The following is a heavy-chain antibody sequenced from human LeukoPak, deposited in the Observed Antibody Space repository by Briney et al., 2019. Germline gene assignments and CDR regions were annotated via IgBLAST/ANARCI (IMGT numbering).Heavy chain of an antibody. CDR1: GFTFSSYA. Sequence: QPGRSLRLACAASGFTFSSYAMFWVRQAPGKGLEWVTITSKDGSDTFYADSVKGRFTISRDNSKNTLYLQLNSLTTEDTALYHCARDFWRLPDYWGQGTLVTVSS. V-gene: IGHV3-30-3*01. J-gene: IGHJ4*02. CDR2: TSKDGSDT. CDR3: ARDFWRLPDY. D-gene: IGHD3-3*01.